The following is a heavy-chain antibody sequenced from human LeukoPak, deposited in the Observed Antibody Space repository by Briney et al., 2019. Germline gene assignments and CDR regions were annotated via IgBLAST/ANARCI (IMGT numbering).Heavy chain of an antibody. D-gene: IGHD2-21*02. J-gene: IGHJ4*02. CDR1: GFTFSSYW. CDR2: IKEDGSEK. Sequence: GGSLRLSCAASGFTFSSYWMSWVRQAPGKELEWVANIKEDGSEKYYVDSVEGRFTISRDNAKNSLYLQINSLRAEDSAVYYCARARSDLYYFDYWGQGTLVTVSS. CDR3: ARARSDLYYFDY. V-gene: IGHV3-7*01.